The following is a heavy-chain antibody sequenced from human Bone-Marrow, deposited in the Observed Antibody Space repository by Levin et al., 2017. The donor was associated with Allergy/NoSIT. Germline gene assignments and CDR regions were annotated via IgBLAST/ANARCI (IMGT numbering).Heavy chain of an antibody. J-gene: IGHJ4*02. CDR2: IYYSGST. Sequence: ASETLSLTCTVSGGSISSSSYYWGWIRQPPGKGLEWIGSIYYSGSTYYNPSLKSRVTISVDTSKNQFSLKLSSVTAADTAVYYCARRTWGSGPNCWGQGTLVTVSS. CDR3: ARRTWGSGPNC. CDR1: GGSISSSSYY. V-gene: IGHV4-39*01. D-gene: IGHD1/OR15-1a*01.